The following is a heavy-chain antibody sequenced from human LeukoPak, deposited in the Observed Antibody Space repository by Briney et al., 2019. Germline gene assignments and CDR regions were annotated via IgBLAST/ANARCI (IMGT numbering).Heavy chain of an antibody. J-gene: IGHJ5*02. Sequence: QTGGSLRLSCAASGFTFSSYWMNWVRQAPGKGLEWVANIKQDGSEKKYVDSVKGRFTISRDNAKNSLYLQMNSLRAEDTARYYCMTASRSSSWPPPTWGQGTLVTVSS. CDR2: IKQDGSEK. V-gene: IGHV3-7*01. D-gene: IGHD6-13*01. CDR3: MTASRSSSWPPPT. CDR1: GFTFSSYW.